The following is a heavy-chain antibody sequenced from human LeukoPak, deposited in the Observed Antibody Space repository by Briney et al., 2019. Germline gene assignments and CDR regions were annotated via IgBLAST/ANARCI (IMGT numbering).Heavy chain of an antibody. Sequence: SETLSLTCTVSGYSISSGYYWGWIRQPPGKGLEWIGNIYYSGSTNYNPSLKSRVTISLDKSKNQFSLKLRSVTAADTAVYYCAREEMPGKFDYWGQGTLVTVSS. CDR3: AREEMPGKFDY. CDR2: IYYSGST. J-gene: IGHJ4*02. CDR1: GYSISSGYY. D-gene: IGHD1-26*01. V-gene: IGHV4-38-2*02.